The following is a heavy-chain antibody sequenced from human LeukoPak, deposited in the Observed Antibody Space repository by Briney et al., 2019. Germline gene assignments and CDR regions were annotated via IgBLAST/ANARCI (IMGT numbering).Heavy chain of an antibody. V-gene: IGHV3-23*01. Sequence: GSLRLSCAASGFTFSSYAMSWVRQAPGKGLEWVSAISGSGGSTYYADYVKGRFTISRDNSKNTLYLQMNSLRAEDTAVYYCAKDGRGTMIVGGHFDYWGQGTLVTVSS. CDR2: ISGSGGST. CDR3: AKDGRGTMIVGGHFDY. J-gene: IGHJ4*02. D-gene: IGHD3-22*01. CDR1: GFTFSSYA.